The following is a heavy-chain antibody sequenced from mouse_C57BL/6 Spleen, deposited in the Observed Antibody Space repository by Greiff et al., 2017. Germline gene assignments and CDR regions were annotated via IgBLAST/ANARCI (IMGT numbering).Heavy chain of an antibody. CDR3: ARGDWDSYYFGY. CDR1: GYTFTDYN. CDR2: INPKNGGT. V-gene: IGHV1-18*01. J-gene: IGHJ2*01. D-gene: IGHD4-1*01. Sequence: EVQLQQSGPELVKPGASVKIPCKASGYTFTDYNMDWVKQSHGKSLEWIGDINPKNGGTFYNQKFKGKVTLTVDKSSSTAYMELRSLASDDTAVYYFARGDWDSYYFGYWGQGTTLTVSS.